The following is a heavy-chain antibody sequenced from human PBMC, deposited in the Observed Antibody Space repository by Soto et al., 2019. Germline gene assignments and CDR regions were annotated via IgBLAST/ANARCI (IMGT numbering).Heavy chain of an antibody. V-gene: IGHV4-30-4*08. Sequence: QLQSSGPGLVKTSQTLSLTCTVSGGSIRKGDYYWSWIRQTQGKCLEWIGSIYYSGTSHNHTSLKSPVSVSIETSKNQFSLKLTSVTAADTAVYYCARSRGLEYHWFYYGMDVWGPGTTVTVSS. CDR1: GGSIRKGDYY. CDR2: IYYSGTS. J-gene: IGHJ6*02. D-gene: IGHD1-1*01. CDR3: ARSRGLEYHWFYYGMDV.